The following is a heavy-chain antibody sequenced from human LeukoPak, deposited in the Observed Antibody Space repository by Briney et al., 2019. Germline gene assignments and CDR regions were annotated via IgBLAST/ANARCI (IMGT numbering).Heavy chain of an antibody. CDR2: INPNSGGT. CDR3: ARVGVAAAGTYYYYMDV. D-gene: IGHD6-13*01. Sequence: ASVTVSCKASGYTFTGYYMHWVRQAPGQGLEWMGWINPNSGGTNYAQKFQGRVTMTRDTSISTAYMELSRLRSDDTAVYYCARVGVAAAGTYYYYMDVWGKGTTVTVSS. CDR1: GYTFTGYY. J-gene: IGHJ6*03. V-gene: IGHV1-2*02.